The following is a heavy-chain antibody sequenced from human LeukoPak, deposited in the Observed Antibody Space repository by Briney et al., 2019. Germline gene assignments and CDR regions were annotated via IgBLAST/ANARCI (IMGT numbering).Heavy chain of an antibody. CDR3: TRAPHGDYFDY. D-gene: IGHD4-17*01. J-gene: IGHJ4*02. V-gene: IGHV3-13*01. Sequence: GGSLRLSCAASGFTFGSYDMHWVRQATGKGLEWVSAIDTGGDTYYAGSVKGRFTISRDNARNSLYLQMNSLRAGDTAVYYCTRAPHGDYFDYWGQGTLVTASS. CDR2: IDTGGDT. CDR1: GFTFGSYD.